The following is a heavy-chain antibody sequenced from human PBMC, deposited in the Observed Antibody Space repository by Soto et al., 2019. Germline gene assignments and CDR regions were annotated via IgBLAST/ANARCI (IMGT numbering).Heavy chain of an antibody. CDR2: ISAYNGNT. V-gene: IGHV1-18*01. CDR1: GYTFTSYG. J-gene: IGHJ4*02. Sequence: ASVKVSCKASGYTFTSYGISWVRQAPGQGLEWMGWISAYNGNTNYAQKLQGRVTMTTDTSTSTAYMELRSLRSEDTAVYYCARASLKYCSSTSCYYDYWGQGTLVTVSS. D-gene: IGHD2-2*01. CDR3: ARASLKYCSSTSCYYDY.